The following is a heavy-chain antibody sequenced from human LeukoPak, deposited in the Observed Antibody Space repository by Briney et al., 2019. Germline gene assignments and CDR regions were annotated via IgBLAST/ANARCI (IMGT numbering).Heavy chain of an antibody. D-gene: IGHD3-10*01. CDR1: GGSISSSSYY. CDR3: ARDLAGVPGGAFDI. J-gene: IGHJ3*02. CDR2: IYDSGST. Sequence: SETLSLTCTVSGGSISSSSYYWGWIRQPPGKGLEWIGSIYDSGSTYYNPSLKSRVTISVDTSKNQFSLKLSSVTAADTAVYYCARDLAGVPGGAFDIWGQGTMVTVSS. V-gene: IGHV4-39*07.